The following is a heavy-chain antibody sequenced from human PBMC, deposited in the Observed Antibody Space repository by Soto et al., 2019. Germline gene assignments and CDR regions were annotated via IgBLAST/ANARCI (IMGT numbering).Heavy chain of an antibody. J-gene: IGHJ3*02. CDR3: GTGDAFDI. CDR2: IKRIIDGGTT. Sequence: EAPLVESGGDMVKPGGSLRLSCAASGFTFSNLYMSWGRQAPGKGLEWVGHIKRIIDGGTTAYAAPVNGRFTISRDDSKGVLYLQMNSVKTEDTAMYYCGTGDAFDIWGQGTMVTVS. CDR1: GFTFSNLY. D-gene: IGHD7-27*01. V-gene: IGHV3-15*01.